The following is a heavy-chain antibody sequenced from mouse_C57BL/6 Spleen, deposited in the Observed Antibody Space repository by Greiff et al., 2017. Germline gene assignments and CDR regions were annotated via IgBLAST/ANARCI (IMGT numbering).Heavy chain of an antibody. Sequence: VKLMESGPGLVQPSQSLSITCTVSGFSLTSYGVHWVRQSPGKGLEWLGVIWRGGSTDYNAAFMSRLSITNDNSKSQVFFKMNSLQADDTAIYYCAKNQGQLGLDYGGQGTTLTVSS. D-gene: IGHD4-1*02. CDR3: AKNQGQLGLDY. CDR1: GFSLTSYG. CDR2: IWRGGST. V-gene: IGHV2-5*01. J-gene: IGHJ2*01.